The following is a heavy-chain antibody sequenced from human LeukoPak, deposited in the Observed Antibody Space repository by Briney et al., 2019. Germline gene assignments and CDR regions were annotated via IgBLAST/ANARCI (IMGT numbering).Heavy chain of an antibody. V-gene: IGHV3-23*01. CDR3: ARLKGHGDYGVFDY. D-gene: IGHD4-17*01. CDR2: ISGGGGST. CDR1: GFTFSSYA. Sequence: GGSLRLSCAASGFTFSSYAMTWVRQASGKGLEWVSTISGGGGSTYYTDSVKGRFTISRDNAKNSLYLQMNSLRAEDTAVYYCARLKGHGDYGVFDYWGQGTLVTVSS. J-gene: IGHJ4*02.